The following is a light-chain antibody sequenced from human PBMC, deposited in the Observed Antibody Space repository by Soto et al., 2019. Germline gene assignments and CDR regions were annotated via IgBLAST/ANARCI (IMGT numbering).Light chain of an antibody. CDR1: QSVSST. V-gene: IGKV3-15*01. CDR3: QQYYSWPRT. CDR2: DAS. J-gene: IGKJ1*01. Sequence: DILMTQSPATLSVSPWERVTLSCRASQSVSSTLAWYQQKPGQAPRLLIYDASTRATDIPARFSGSGSGTEFTLTISSLQSEDFAVYYCQQYYSWPRTFGQGTKVDIK.